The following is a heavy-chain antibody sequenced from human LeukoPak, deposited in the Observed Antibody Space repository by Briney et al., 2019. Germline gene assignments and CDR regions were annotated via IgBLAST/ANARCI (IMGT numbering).Heavy chain of an antibody. J-gene: IGHJ4*02. Sequence: SGTLSLTCTVSGGSISSYYWSWIRQPPGKGLEWIGYIYYSGSTNYNPSLKSRVTISVDTSKNQFSLKLSSVTAADTAVYYCAREDSSGWFGYWGQGTLVTVSS. CDR1: GGSISSYY. CDR2: IYYSGST. CDR3: AREDSSGWFGY. V-gene: IGHV4-59*01. D-gene: IGHD6-19*01.